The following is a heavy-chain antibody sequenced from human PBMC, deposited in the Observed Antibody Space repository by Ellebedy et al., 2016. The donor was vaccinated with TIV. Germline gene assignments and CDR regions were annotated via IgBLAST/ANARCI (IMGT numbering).Heavy chain of an antibody. Sequence: SLKISXAASGFTFDDYAMHWVRQAPGKGLEWVSGISWNSGSIGYADSVKGRFTISRDNAKNSLYLQMNSLRAEDTALYYCATGDDFWSGYYVFFGYWGQGTLVTVSS. CDR1: GFTFDDYA. D-gene: IGHD3-3*01. J-gene: IGHJ4*02. V-gene: IGHV3-9*01. CDR2: ISWNSGSI. CDR3: ATGDDFWSGYYVFFGY.